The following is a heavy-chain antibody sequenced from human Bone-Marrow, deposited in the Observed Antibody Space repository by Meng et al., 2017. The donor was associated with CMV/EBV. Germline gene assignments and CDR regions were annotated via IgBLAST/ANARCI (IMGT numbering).Heavy chain of an antibody. CDR1: GFTFSNAW. V-gene: IGHV3-21*01. J-gene: IGHJ4*02. CDR2: ISSDSAYI. D-gene: IGHD2-2*01. CDR3: ARDLGQTMPAY. Sequence: GGSLRLSCAASGFTFSNAWMSWVRQAPGKGLEWVSCISSDSAYIYYADFLKGRFTISRDNAKNSLYLQMNSLRAEDTAVYYCARDLGQTMPAYWGQGTRVTVAS.